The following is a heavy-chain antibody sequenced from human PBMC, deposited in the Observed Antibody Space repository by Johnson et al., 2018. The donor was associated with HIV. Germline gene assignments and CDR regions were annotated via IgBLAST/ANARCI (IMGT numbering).Heavy chain of an antibody. D-gene: IGHD2-15*01. V-gene: IGHV3-13*01. Sequence: VQLVESGGGLVQPGGSLRLSCAASGFTFSSYAMSWVRQATGKGLEWVSAIGTAGDTYYPGSVKGRFTISRENAKNSLYLQMNSLRAGDTAVYYCARDTRFCSGGSCYSGAFDIWGQGTMVTVSS. CDR3: ARDTRFCSGGSCYSGAFDI. J-gene: IGHJ3*02. CDR1: GFTFSSYA. CDR2: IGTAGDT.